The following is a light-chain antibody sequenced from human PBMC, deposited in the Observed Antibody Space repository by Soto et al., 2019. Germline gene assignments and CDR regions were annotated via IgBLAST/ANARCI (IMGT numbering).Light chain of an antibody. V-gene: IGKV3-11*01. CDR2: DAS. CDR3: QQRVNWPPT. CDR1: QSVSDY. Sequence: EGVLIQSPASLSLSPGDGATLSCMAYQSVSDYVGWYEQKPGKPPRLLFFDASSRASGVPQRFSAGGSGTDFTLIISSLQPEDFEVYYCQQRVNWPPTFGGGTKVDIK. J-gene: IGKJ4*01.